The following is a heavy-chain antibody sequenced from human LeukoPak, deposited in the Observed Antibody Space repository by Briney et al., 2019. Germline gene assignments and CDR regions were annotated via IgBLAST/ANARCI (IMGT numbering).Heavy chain of an antibody. CDR3: ARVRRDSSGYYYYFDY. J-gene: IGHJ4*02. CDR2: TRNKANSYTT. D-gene: IGHD3-22*01. V-gene: IGHV3-72*01. CDR1: GFTFSDHY. Sequence: GGSLRFSCAASGFTFSDHYMDWVRQAPGKGLEWVGRTRNKANSYTTEYAASVKGRFTISRDDSKNSLYLQMNSLKTEDTAVYYCARVRRDSSGYYYYFDYWGQGTLVTVSS.